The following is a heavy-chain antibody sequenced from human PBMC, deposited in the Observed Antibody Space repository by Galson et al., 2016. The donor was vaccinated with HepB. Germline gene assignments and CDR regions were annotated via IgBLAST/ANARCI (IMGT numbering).Heavy chain of an antibody. CDR3: AKISLVGYNSGWGGSFGI. Sequence: SLRLSCAASGFTFSSYGMHWVRQAPGKGLEWVAVISYDGSNKYYADSVKGRFTISRDNSKNTLCLQMNSLRDEDTAVYYCAKISLVGYNSGWGGSFGIWGRGTRVTVSS. CDR2: ISYDGSNK. D-gene: IGHD6-19*01. J-gene: IGHJ3*02. CDR1: GFTFSSYG. V-gene: IGHV3-30*18.